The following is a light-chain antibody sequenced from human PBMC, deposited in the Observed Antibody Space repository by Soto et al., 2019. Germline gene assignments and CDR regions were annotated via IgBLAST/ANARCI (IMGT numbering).Light chain of an antibody. CDR2: VAS. CDR3: HQTYSIPRT. J-gene: IGKJ2*01. CDR1: QNIARY. Sequence: DIPMTQSPSSLSASAGDRVTITCRASQNIARYLYWFQQKPGKAPNLLIYVASNLQSGVPSRFSGSGSGTDFTLTSNKLHPEDVATYYFHQTYSIPRTFGQGTQLEIK. V-gene: IGKV1-39*01.